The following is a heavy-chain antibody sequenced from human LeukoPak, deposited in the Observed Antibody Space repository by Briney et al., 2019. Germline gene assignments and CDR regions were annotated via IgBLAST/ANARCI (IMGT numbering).Heavy chain of an antibody. Sequence: GGSLRLSCSASGFAFNSYAMHWVRQTPGKGLESVSTISSYGVSTYYADSVKGRFTISRDNSKNTLHLQMSSLRPEDTAVYYCARDPGSYLLDDIWGQGTMVTVSS. CDR1: GFAFNSYA. CDR3: ARDPGSYLLDDI. CDR2: ISSYGVST. V-gene: IGHV3-64D*06. D-gene: IGHD1-26*01. J-gene: IGHJ3*02.